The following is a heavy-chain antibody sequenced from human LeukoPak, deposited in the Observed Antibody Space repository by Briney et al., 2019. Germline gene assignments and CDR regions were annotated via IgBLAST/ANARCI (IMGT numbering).Heavy chain of an antibody. CDR2: ISAYNGNT. V-gene: IGHV1-18*01. D-gene: IGHD2-15*01. CDR1: GYTFTSYG. J-gene: IGHJ4*02. CDR3: ARDQKGYCSGGSCPNFDY. Sequence: ASVKVSCKASGYTFTSYGISGVRQAPGQGLEWMGWISAYNGNTNYAQKLQGRVTMTTDTSTSTAYMELRSLRSDDTAVYYCARDQKGYCSGGSCPNFDYWGQGTLVTVSS.